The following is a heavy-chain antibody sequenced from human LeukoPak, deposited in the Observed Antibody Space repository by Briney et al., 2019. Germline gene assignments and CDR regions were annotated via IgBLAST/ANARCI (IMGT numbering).Heavy chain of an antibody. CDR1: GGSISSGGYY. Sequence: SETLSLTCTVSGGSISSGGYYWSWIRQHPGKGLEWIGYIYYSGSTYYNPSLKSRVTISVDTSQNQFSLKLSSVTAADTAVYYCAREHSRGTIFGVAIIMDVWGQGTTVTVSS. D-gene: IGHD3-3*01. J-gene: IGHJ6*02. CDR3: AREHSRGTIFGVAIIMDV. V-gene: IGHV4-31*03. CDR2: IYYSGST.